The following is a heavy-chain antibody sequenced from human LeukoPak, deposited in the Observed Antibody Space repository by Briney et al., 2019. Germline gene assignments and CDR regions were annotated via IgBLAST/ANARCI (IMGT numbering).Heavy chain of an antibody. CDR1: GYTLTELS. D-gene: IGHD1-1*01. V-gene: IGHV1-24*01. J-gene: IGHJ6*03. Sequence: GASVKVSCKVSGYTLTELSMHWVRQAPGKGLEWMGGFDPEDGETIYAQKFQGRVTMTEDTSTDTAYMELSSLRSEDTAVYYCAKGVKNDYYYYMDVWGKGTTVTISS. CDR2: FDPEDGET. CDR3: AKGVKNDYYYYMDV.